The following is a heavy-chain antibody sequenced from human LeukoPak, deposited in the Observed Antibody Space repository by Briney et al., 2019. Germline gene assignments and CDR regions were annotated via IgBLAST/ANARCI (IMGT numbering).Heavy chain of an antibody. D-gene: IGHD1-26*01. V-gene: IGHV4-30-2*01. CDR3: ARRGRGGDREPNFDY. CDR2: IYHSGST. Sequence: SQTLSLTCTVSGGSISSGGYYWSWIWQPPGKGLEWIGYIYHSGSTYYNPSLKSRVTISVDTSKNQFSLRLSSVTAADTAVYYCARRGRGGDREPNFDYWGQGTLVTVSS. J-gene: IGHJ4*02. CDR1: GGSISSGGYY.